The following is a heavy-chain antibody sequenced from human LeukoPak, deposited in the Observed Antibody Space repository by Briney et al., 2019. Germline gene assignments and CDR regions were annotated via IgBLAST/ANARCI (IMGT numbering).Heavy chain of an antibody. J-gene: IGHJ4*02. D-gene: IGHD6-19*01. CDR1: GFTFSSYA. V-gene: IGHV3-23*01. CDR2: ISGSGGST. Sequence: PGGSLRLSCAASGFTFSSYAVSWVLQAPGKGLEWVSGISGSGGSTYYADSVKGRFTISRANSKNTLYLQMNSLRAEDTAVYYCARGYSSGWSFFEYWGQGTPVTVSS. CDR3: ARGYSSGWSFFEY.